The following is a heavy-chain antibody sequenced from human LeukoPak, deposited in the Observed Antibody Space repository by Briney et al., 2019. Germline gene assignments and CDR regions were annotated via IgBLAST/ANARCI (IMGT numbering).Heavy chain of an antibody. CDR1: GGSISSYY. CDR2: IYYSGST. D-gene: IGHD1-26*01. V-gene: IGHV4-59*08. CDR3: ARFGSGSPKDYYYHGMDV. J-gene: IGHJ6*02. Sequence: SETLSLTCTVSGGSISSYYWSWIRQPPGKGLEWIGYIYYSGSTNYNPSLKSRVTISVDTSKNQFSLKLSSVTAADTAVYYCARFGSGSPKDYYYHGMDVWGQGTTVTVSS.